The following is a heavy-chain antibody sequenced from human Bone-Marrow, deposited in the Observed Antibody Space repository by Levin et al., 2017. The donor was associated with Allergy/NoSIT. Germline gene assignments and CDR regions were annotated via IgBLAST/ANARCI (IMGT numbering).Heavy chain of an antibody. V-gene: IGHV3-21*01. CDR1: GFTFSSYS. J-gene: IGHJ4*02. CDR2: ISSSSSYI. Sequence: GGSLRLSCAASGFTFSSYSMNWVRQAPGEGLEWVSSISSSSSYIYYADSVKGRFTISRDNAKNSLYLHMNSLRAEDTAVYYCARARPGDSSGYLNYWGQGTLVTVSS. CDR3: ARARPGDSSGYLNY. D-gene: IGHD3-22*01.